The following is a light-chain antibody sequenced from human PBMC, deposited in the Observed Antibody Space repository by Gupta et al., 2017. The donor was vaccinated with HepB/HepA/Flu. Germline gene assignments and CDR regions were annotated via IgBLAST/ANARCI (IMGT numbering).Light chain of an antibody. CDR1: QNIRGY. CDR2: DAS. Sequence: ELVLTHTPATLSLSPGERATLSCRASQNIRGYLAWYQQKPGQSPRLLISDASNRATGIPARFSGSGSGTDFTLTISCREPEDFAVYCCQHRCNWPLTFGGGTKVEIK. V-gene: IGKV3-11*01. CDR3: QHRCNWPLT. J-gene: IGKJ4*01.